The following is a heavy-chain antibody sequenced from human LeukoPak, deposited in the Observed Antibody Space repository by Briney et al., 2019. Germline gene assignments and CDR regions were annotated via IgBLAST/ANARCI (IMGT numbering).Heavy chain of an antibody. CDR1: GYSISSGYY. CDR3: ARGLNNRKSGRRFDVFEI. Sequence: PSETLSLTCTVSGYSISSGYYWGWIRQPPGKGLEWIGSIYYTGSTYYNPSLKSRVTISVDTSKNQFSLKLSSVTAADTAVYYCARGLNNRKSGRRFDVFEIWGQGTMVTASS. V-gene: IGHV4-38-2*02. D-gene: IGHD1-14*01. CDR2: IYYTGST. J-gene: IGHJ3*02.